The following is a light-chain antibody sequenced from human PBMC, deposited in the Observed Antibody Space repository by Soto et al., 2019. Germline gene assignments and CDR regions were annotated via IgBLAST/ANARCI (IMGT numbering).Light chain of an antibody. Sequence: DIQMTQSPSSLSASVGDRVTITCRASQSISSYLNWYQQKPGKAPKLLIYAASSLQSGVPSRFSGSGSGTDFTLNISSLQPEDFETYYCQQSYSTGVTFGPGTKVDIK. CDR3: QQSYSTGVT. J-gene: IGKJ3*01. CDR1: QSISSY. CDR2: AAS. V-gene: IGKV1-39*01.